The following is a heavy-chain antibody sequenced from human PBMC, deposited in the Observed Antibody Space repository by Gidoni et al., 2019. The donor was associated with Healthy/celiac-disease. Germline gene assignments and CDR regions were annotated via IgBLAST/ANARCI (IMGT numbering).Heavy chain of an antibody. CDR2: ISGSGGST. Sequence: EVQLLESGGGLVQPGGSLRLSCAASGFTFSSYAMSWVRQAPGKGLGWVSAISGSGGSTYYADSVKGRFTISRDNSKNTLDLQMNSLRAEDTAVYYCAKDLVLWGRELLRSYYFDYWGQGTLVTVSS. J-gene: IGHJ4*02. D-gene: IGHD1-26*01. CDR3: AKDLVLWGRELLRSYYFDY. CDR1: GFTFSSYA. V-gene: IGHV3-23*01.